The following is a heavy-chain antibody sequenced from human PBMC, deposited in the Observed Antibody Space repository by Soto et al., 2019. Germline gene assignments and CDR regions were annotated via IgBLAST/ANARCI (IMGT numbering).Heavy chain of an antibody. V-gene: IGHV4-31*03. J-gene: IGHJ4*02. CDR1: GDSISSGGYY. Sequence: QVQLQESGPGLVKPSQTLSLTCIVSGDSISSGGYYWSWFRQHPGKGLEWIGHIYYSGSTFYNPSLKSRFTISVDTSKNQFALILNSVTAADTAVYFCARVPLGISVAAGFDYWGQGTLVTVSS. CDR3: ARVPLGISVAAGFDY. CDR2: IYYSGST. D-gene: IGHD6-19*01.